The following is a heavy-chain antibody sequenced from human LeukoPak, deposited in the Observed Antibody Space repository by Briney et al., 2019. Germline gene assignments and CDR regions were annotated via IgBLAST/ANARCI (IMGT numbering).Heavy chain of an antibody. D-gene: IGHD6-19*01. V-gene: IGHV3-23*01. CDR2: INKSGGGT. CDR1: GLTFSSYD. Sequence: GGSLRLSCAASGLTFSSYDMSWVRQAPGKGLEWVSGINKSGGGTYYADSVKGRFTMSRDNSKNTLFLQMNSLRAEDTAVYYCAKVTWSSSGSDYWGQGTLVTVSS. CDR3: AKVTWSSSGSDY. J-gene: IGHJ4*02.